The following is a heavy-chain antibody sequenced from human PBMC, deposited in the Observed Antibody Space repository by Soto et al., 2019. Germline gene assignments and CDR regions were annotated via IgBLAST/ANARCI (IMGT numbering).Heavy chain of an antibody. CDR2: ISSSSSTI. CDR3: SRANYYGSRGVFDY. D-gene: IGHD3-10*01. Sequence: GGSLRLSCAASGFTFSSYSMNWVRQAPGKGLEWVSYISSSSSTIYYADSVKGRFTISRDNAKNSLYLQMNSLRAEDTAVYYCSRANYYGSRGVFDYWGQGTLVIVSS. J-gene: IGHJ4*02. CDR1: GFTFSSYS. V-gene: IGHV3-48*01.